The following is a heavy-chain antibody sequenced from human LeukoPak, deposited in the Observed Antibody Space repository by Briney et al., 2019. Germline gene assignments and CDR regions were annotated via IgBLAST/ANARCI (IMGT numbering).Heavy chain of an antibody. CDR2: INPNSGGT. J-gene: IGHJ1*01. CDR1: GYTFTGYY. Sequence: ASVKVSCKASGYTFTGYYMHWVRQAPGQGLEWMGRINPNSGGTNYAQKCQGRVTMTRDTSISTAYMELSRLRSDDTAVYYCARADGNYDILTGYYLVAEYFQHWGQGTLVTVSS. CDR3: ARADGNYDILTGYYLVAEYFQH. V-gene: IGHV1-2*06. D-gene: IGHD3-9*01.